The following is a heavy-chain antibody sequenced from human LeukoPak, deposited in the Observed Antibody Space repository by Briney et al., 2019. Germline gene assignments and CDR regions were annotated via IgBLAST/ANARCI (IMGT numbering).Heavy chain of an antibody. V-gene: IGHV4-59*08. CDR2: IHYSGST. Sequence: SETLSLTCTVSGGSISGFHWSWIRQPSGKGLEWIGYIHYSGSTDYNPSLKSRVTISVDTSKNQFSLKLSSVTAADTAVYYCTRHLDYYGSGSYEYWGQGTLVTVSS. D-gene: IGHD3-10*01. J-gene: IGHJ4*02. CDR1: GGSISGFH. CDR3: TRHLDYYGSGSYEY.